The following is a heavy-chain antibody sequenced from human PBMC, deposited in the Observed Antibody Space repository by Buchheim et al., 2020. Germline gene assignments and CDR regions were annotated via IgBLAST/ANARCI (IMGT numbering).Heavy chain of an antibody. CDR1: GGSFSGYY. J-gene: IGHJ4*02. Sequence: QVQLQQWGAGLLKPSETLSLTCAVYGGSFSGYYWSWIRQPPGKGLEWIGEINHSGSTNYNPSLKSRVTISVDTSKNPFSLKLGSVTAADTAVYYCARGRSTTGYSSGWSYFDYWGQGTL. CDR3: ARGRSTTGYSSGWSYFDY. V-gene: IGHV4-34*01. CDR2: INHSGST. D-gene: IGHD6-19*01.